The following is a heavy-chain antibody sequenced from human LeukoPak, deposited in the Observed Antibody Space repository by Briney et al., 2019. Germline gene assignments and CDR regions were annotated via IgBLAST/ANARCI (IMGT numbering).Heavy chain of an antibody. J-gene: IGHJ3*02. V-gene: IGHV4-34*01. D-gene: IGHD1-26*01. Sequence: SETLSLTCAVYGGSFSGYYWSWIRQPPGKGLEWIGEINHSGSTNYNPSLKSRVTISVDTSKNQFSLKLSSVTAADTAVYYCAKARAGATVDASDIWGQGTMVTVSS. CDR1: GGSFSGYY. CDR2: INHSGST. CDR3: AKARAGATVDASDI.